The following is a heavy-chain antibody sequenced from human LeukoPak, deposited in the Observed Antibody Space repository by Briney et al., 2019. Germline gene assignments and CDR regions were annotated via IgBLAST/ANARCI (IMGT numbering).Heavy chain of an antibody. CDR2: ISANGQAT. J-gene: IGHJ4*02. Sequence: GGSLRLSCAGSGFAFGTYAMSWVRQAPGMGLEWVSSISANGQATYYADSVEGRFTISRDNSKDTLYLQMNSLRAEDTAVYYCAKDATGYEFDYWGQGTLVTVSS. CDR3: AKDATGYEFDY. D-gene: IGHD5-12*01. CDR1: GFAFGTYA. V-gene: IGHV3-23*01.